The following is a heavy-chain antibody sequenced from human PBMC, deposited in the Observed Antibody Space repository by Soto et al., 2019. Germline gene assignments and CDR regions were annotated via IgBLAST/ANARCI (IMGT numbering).Heavy chain of an antibody. V-gene: IGHV4-59*01. Sequence: QVQLQESGPGLVKPSETLSLTCTVSGGSISSYYWSWIRQPPGKGLEWIAYIYYTGSTNYNPSLNRRVPLSPDTSTNPFSLNLSSVTAADTAMYFLARLARSCSYFDSWGQGTLVTVSS. J-gene: IGHJ4*02. CDR3: ARLARSCSYFDS. CDR2: IYYTGST. D-gene: IGHD3-22*01. CDR1: GGSISSYY.